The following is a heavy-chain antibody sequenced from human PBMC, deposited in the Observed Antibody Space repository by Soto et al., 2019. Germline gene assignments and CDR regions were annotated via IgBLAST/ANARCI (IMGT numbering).Heavy chain of an antibody. CDR2: IIPILGIA. D-gene: IGHD6-13*01. J-gene: IGHJ6*03. CDR3: ARDVHSSSWYWAGGYYYYYMDV. CDR1: GGTFSSYT. V-gene: IGHV1-69*08. Sequence: QVQLVQSGAEVKKPGSSVKVSCKASGGTFSSYTISWVRQAPGQGLEWMGRIIPILGIANYAQKFQGRVTITADKSTSTAYMELSSLRSEDTAVYYCARDVHSSSWYWAGGYYYYYMDVWGKGTTVTVSS.